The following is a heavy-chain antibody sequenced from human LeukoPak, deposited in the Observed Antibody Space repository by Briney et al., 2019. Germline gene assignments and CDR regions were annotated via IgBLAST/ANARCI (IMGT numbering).Heavy chain of an antibody. J-gene: IGHJ4*02. CDR1: GYSFTSYW. CDR2: INPGDSDT. Sequence: GESLKISCKGSGYSFTSYWIGWVRPMPGKGLEWMGIINPGDSDTRYSPSFQGQVTISADKSISTAYLQWSSLKASDTAMYYCSRHGPFMITFGGVIVIPPDYWGQGTLVTVSS. V-gene: IGHV5-51*01. CDR3: SRHGPFMITFGGVIVIPPDY. D-gene: IGHD3-16*02.